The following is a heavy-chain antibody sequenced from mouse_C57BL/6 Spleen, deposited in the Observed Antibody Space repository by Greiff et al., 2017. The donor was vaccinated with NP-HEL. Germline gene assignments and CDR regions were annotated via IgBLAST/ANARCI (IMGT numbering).Heavy chain of an antibody. CDR1: GFTFSDYG. V-gene: IGHV5-17*01. D-gene: IGHD2-5*01. Sequence: EVQVVESGGGLVKPGGSLKLSCAASGFTFSDYGMHWVRQAPEKGLEWVAYISSGSSTIYYADTVKGRFTISRDNAKNTLFLQMTSLRSEDTAMYYCASDGYYSNYSFAYWGQGTLVTVSA. J-gene: IGHJ3*01. CDR2: ISSGSSTI. CDR3: ASDGYYSNYSFAY.